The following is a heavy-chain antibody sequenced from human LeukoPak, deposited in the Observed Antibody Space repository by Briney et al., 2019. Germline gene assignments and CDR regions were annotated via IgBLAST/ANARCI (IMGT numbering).Heavy chain of an antibody. CDR2: IYSGGST. J-gene: IGHJ4*02. V-gene: IGHV3-66*02. D-gene: IGHD1-26*01. CDR3: ARDSGSYSYDY. CDR1: GFTVSSNY. Sequence: PGGSLRLSCAASGFTVSSNYMSWVRQAPGKGLEWVSVIYSGGSTYYADSVKGRFTISRDNSKNTLYLQVNSLRAEDKAVYYCARDSGSYSYDYWGQGTLVTVSS.